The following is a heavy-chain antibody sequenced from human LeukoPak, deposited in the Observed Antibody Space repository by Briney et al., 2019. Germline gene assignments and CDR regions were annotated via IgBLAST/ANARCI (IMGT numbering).Heavy chain of an antibody. CDR2: IYGGRST. D-gene: IGHD3-3*01. J-gene: IGHJ5*02. Sequence: GGSLRLSCAASGFTFSSYEMNWVRQAPGKGLEWVSVIYGGRSTYYADSVKGRFTISRDNSKNTLYLQMNSLRAEDTAVYYCARALDFWSGYYVSWGQGTLVTVSS. V-gene: IGHV3-53*01. CDR3: ARALDFWSGYYVS. CDR1: GFTFSSYE.